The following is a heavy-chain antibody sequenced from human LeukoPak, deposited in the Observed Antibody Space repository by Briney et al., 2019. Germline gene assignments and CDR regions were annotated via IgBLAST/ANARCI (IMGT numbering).Heavy chain of an antibody. CDR3: AREVYFGGEYYYGMDV. Sequence: GGSLRLSCAASGFTFSSYSMNWVRQAPGKGLEWVSSISSSSSYIYYADSVKGRFTISRDNAKNSLYLQMNSLRAEDAAVYYCAREVYFGGEYYYGMDVWGQGTTVTVSS. D-gene: IGHD2-21*01. CDR2: ISSSSSYI. CDR1: GFTFSSYS. V-gene: IGHV3-21*01. J-gene: IGHJ6*02.